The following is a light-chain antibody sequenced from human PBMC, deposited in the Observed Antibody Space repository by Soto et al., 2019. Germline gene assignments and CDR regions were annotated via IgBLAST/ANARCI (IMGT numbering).Light chain of an antibody. CDR3: QQSYSLPYT. V-gene: IGKV1-39*01. CDR2: AAS. J-gene: IGKJ2*01. Sequence: DIQMTQSPSSLSASIGDRVTITCRASQSIRSYLNWYQQKPGKAPKLLIYAASSLQSGAPSRFSGSGSGTDFTLTISSLQPEDSATYYCQQSYSLPYTFGQGTKLDIK. CDR1: QSIRSY.